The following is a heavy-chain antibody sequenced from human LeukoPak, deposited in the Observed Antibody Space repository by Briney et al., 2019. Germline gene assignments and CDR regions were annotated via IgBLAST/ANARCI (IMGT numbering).Heavy chain of an antibody. Sequence: PGGSLRLSCAASGFTFSSYAMSWVRQAPGKGLEWVSYISSSGSTIYYADSVKGRFTISRDNAKNSLYLQMNSLRAEDTAVYYCARTYSSSWYVGVWFDPWGQGTLVTVSS. CDR3: ARTYSSSWYVGVWFDP. CDR2: ISSSGSTI. V-gene: IGHV3-48*04. J-gene: IGHJ5*02. CDR1: GFTFSSYA. D-gene: IGHD6-13*01.